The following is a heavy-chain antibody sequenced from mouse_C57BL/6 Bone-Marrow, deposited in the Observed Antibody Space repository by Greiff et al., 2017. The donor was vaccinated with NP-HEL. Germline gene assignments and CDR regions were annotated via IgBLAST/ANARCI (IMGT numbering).Heavy chain of an antibody. J-gene: IGHJ3*01. CDR3: ATVAPAWFAY. CDR2: IYPRSGNT. CDR1: GYTFTSYG. D-gene: IGHD1-1*01. Sequence: VHLVESGAELARPGASVKLSCKASGYTFTSYGISWVKQRTGQGLEWIGEIYPRSGNTYYNEKFKGKATLTADKSSSTAYMELRSLTSEDSAVYFCATVAPAWFAYWGQGTLVTVSA. V-gene: IGHV1-81*01.